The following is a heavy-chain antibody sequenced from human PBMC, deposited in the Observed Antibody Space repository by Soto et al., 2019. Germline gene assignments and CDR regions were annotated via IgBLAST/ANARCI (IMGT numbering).Heavy chain of an antibody. CDR1: GVTFSTYA. D-gene: IGHD3-10*01. J-gene: IGHJ4*02. CDR3: AKHRAGFGSGSDSYYFDV. CDR2: ISGSGGTT. V-gene: IGHV3-23*01. Sequence: EVQLLESGGDLVQPGGSLRLFCIASGVTFSTYAMSWVRQAPGKGLEWVSEISGSGGTTYYADSVKGRFTISRDNSKNTLYLQMNSLRAEDTAVYYCAKHRAGFGSGSDSYYFDVWGQGTLVTVSS.